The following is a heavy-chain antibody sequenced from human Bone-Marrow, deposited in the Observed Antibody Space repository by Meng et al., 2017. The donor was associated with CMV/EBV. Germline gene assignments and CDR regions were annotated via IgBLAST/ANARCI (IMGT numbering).Heavy chain of an antibody. CDR1: GFTFIKYG. CDR2: ISGSGDTT. V-gene: IGHV3-23*01. CDR3: AKKWGYYDSSGHYFDS. J-gene: IGHJ4*02. D-gene: IGHD3-22*01. Sequence: GGLRLSCAASGFTFIKYGMSWVRQAPGKGLEWVSGISGSGDTTYYADSVKGRFTISRDNSKNTLYLQMSGLRAEDTALYYCAKKWGYYDSSGHYFDSWGQGTLVTVSS.